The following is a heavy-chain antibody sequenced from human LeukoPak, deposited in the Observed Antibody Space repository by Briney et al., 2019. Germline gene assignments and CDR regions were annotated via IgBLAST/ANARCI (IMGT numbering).Heavy chain of an antibody. J-gene: IGHJ3*02. CDR1: GGTFSSYA. D-gene: IGHD2-15*01. Sequence: SVKVSCKASGGTFSSYAISWVRQAPGQGLEWMGGIIPIFGTANYAQKFQGRVTITVDKSTSTAYMELSSLRSEDTAVYYCARGYCSGGSCTGAFDIWGQGTMVTVSS. CDR2: IIPIFGTA. CDR3: ARGYCSGGSCTGAFDI. V-gene: IGHV1-69*06.